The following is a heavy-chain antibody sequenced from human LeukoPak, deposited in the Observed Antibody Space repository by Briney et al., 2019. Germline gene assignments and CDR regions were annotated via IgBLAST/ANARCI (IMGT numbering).Heavy chain of an antibody. Sequence: GGSLKLSCAASGFTFSGSAMHWVRQASGKGLEWVGRIRSKANSYATAYAASVKGRFTISRDDSKNTAYLQMNSLKTEGTAVYYGTTQGYMVRAVIIQKFAYWGHGTLVTV. J-gene: IGHJ5*01. CDR1: GFTFSGSA. CDR3: TTQGYMVRAVIIQKFAY. D-gene: IGHD3-10*01. CDR2: IRSKANSYAT. V-gene: IGHV3-73*01.